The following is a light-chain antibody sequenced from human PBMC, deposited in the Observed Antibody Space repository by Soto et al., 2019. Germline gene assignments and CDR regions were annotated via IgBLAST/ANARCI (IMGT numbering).Light chain of an antibody. CDR2: AAS. CDR3: QQYNRWPFS. CDR1: QPVSSH. J-gene: IGKJ2*01. V-gene: IGKV3-15*01. Sequence: EIVMTQSPATLSVSPGEGATLSCRANQPVSSHLAWYQHKPVQAPRLLIHAASTRAPGVPVRSSGSGSGTEFTLTISSLQSEDFAVYYCQQYNRWPFSFGQGTKLEIK.